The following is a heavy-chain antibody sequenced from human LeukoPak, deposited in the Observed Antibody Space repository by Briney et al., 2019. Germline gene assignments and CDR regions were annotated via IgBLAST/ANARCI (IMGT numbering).Heavy chain of an antibody. V-gene: IGHV4-4*09. Sequence: SETLSLTCTVSGGSISSYYWSWIRQPPGKGLEWIGYIYTSGSTNYNPSLKSRVTISVDTSKNQSSLKLSSVTAADTAVYYCARLEVELRFLESDNPYYMDVWGKGTTVTVSS. CDR3: ARLEVELRFLESDNPYYMDV. D-gene: IGHD3-3*01. CDR1: GGSISSYY. CDR2: IYTSGST. J-gene: IGHJ6*03.